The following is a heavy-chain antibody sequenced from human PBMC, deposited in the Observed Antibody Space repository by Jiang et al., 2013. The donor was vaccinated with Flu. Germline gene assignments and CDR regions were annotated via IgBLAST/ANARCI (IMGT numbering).Heavy chain of an antibody. J-gene: IGHJ4*02. Sequence: SQTLSLTCAISGDSVSSNSATWTWLRQSPSRGLEWLGRTYYRSKWYYDYALSVKGRIIINPDTSKNHFSLQLNSVIPEDTSVYYCARDTPVTVAGKERWAFDYWGQGTLVTVSS. D-gene: IGHD6-19*01. CDR2: TYYRSKWYY. CDR1: GDSVSSNSAT. CDR3: ARDTPVTVAGKERWAFDY. V-gene: IGHV6-1*01.